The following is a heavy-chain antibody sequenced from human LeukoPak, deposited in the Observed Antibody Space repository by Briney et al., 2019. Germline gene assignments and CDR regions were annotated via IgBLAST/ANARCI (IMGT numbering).Heavy chain of an antibody. CDR3: AREAWPLRYPGKIGLYFDY. CDR2: MNPNSGNT. V-gene: IGHV1-8*01. J-gene: IGHJ4*02. D-gene: IGHD4-23*01. CDR1: GYTFTSYD. Sequence: ASVKVSCKASGYTFTSYDINWVRQATGQGLEWMGWMNPNSGNTGYAQKFQGRVTMTRNTSISTAYMELSSLRSEDTAVYYCAREAWPLRYPGKIGLYFDYWGQGTLVTVSS.